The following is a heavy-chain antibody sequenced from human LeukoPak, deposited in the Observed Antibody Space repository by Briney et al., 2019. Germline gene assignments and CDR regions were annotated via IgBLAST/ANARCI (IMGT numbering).Heavy chain of an antibody. CDR3: ARDDRDYYDSSGYYAFAFDI. J-gene: IGHJ3*02. CDR2: ISAYNGNT. D-gene: IGHD3-22*01. V-gene: IGHV1-18*01. Sequence: ASVKVSCKASGYTFTSYGISWVRQAPGQGLEWMGWISAYNGNTNYAQKLQGRVTMTTDTSTSTAYMELRSLRAGDTAVYYCARDDRDYYDSSGYYAFAFDIWGQGTMVTVSS. CDR1: GYTFTSYG.